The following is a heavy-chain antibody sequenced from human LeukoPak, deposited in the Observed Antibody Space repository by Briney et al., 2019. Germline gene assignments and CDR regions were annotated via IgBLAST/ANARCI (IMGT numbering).Heavy chain of an antibody. Sequence: PSETLSLTCTVSGGSISSSSYYWGWIRQPPGKGLEWIGNLYYSGSTYYNPSLKSRVTISVDTSKNQYSLKLSSVTAADTAVYYCARAFPDIVVVVEVIHYYYMDVWGKGTTVTVSS. CDR3: ARAFPDIVVVVEVIHYYYMDV. CDR2: LYYSGST. J-gene: IGHJ6*03. V-gene: IGHV4-39*07. CDR1: GGSISSSSYY. D-gene: IGHD2-15*01.